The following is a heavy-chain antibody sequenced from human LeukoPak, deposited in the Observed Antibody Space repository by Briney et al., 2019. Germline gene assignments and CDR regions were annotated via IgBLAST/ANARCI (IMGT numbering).Heavy chain of an antibody. Sequence: PGGSLRLSCAASGFTFSSYAMSWVRQAPGKGLEWVSAISGSGSSTYYADSVKGRFTISRDNSKNTLYLQMNSLRAEDTAVYYCAKTLTLSSSWYFDYWGQGTLVTVSS. CDR3: AKTLTLSSSWYFDY. CDR1: GFTFSSYA. D-gene: IGHD6-13*01. V-gene: IGHV3-23*01. J-gene: IGHJ4*02. CDR2: ISGSGSST.